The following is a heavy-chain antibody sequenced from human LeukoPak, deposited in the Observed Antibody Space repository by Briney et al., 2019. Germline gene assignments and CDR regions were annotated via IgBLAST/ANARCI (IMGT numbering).Heavy chain of an antibody. Sequence: PGGSLRLSCAASGFTFNNYAMNWVRQAPGKGLEWVSSISGGGETTYYADSAKGRFTISRDNSQNTLYLQMNSLRAEDTAVYYCARDYADYVVYFFFDYWGQGTLVTVSS. D-gene: IGHD4-17*01. V-gene: IGHV3-23*01. CDR2: ISGGGETT. J-gene: IGHJ4*02. CDR1: GFTFNNYA. CDR3: ARDYADYVVYFFFDY.